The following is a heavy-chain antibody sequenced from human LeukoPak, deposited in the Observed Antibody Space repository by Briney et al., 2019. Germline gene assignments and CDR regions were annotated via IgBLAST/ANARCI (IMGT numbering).Heavy chain of an antibody. CDR3: ARGTIGDYLDY. CDR2: IWSRGSHI. CDR1: GFTFSRYS. V-gene: IGHV3-21*01. Sequence: GGSLRLSCAASGFTFSRYSMNWVRQAPGKGLEWVSAIWSRGSHIYYADSVKGRFTISRDNAKNSLYLQVSSLRAEDTAIYHCARGTIGDYLDYWGQGTLVTVSS. J-gene: IGHJ4*02. D-gene: IGHD3-16*01.